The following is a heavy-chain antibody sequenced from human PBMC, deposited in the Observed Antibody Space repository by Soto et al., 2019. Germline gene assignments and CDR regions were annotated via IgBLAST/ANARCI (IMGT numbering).Heavy chain of an antibody. CDR1: GFTFSRYW. CDR2: INHDGSTT. V-gene: IGHV3-74*01. D-gene: IGHD3-3*01. Sequence: GGSLRLSCAASGFTFSRYWMHWVRQAPGKGLMWVARINHDGSTTGYADSVEGRFTISRDNANKEVFLQMNNLRAEDTAVYYCARDRGSGWYFDFFDQWGQGTLVTVSS. CDR3: ARDRGSGWYFDFFDQ. J-gene: IGHJ4*02.